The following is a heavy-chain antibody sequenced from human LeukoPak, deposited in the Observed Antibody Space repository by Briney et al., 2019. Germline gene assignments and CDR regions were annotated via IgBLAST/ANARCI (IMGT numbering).Heavy chain of an antibody. Sequence: PSETLSLTCTVSGGSISSSSYYWGWIRQPPGKGLEWIGSIYYSGSTYYNPSLKSRVTISVDTSKNQFSPKLSSVTAADTAVYYCARPKRGSSGYYYFDYWGQGTLVTVSS. CDR1: GGSISSSSYY. V-gene: IGHV4-39*01. CDR2: IYYSGST. J-gene: IGHJ4*02. D-gene: IGHD3-22*01. CDR3: ARPKRGSSGYYYFDY.